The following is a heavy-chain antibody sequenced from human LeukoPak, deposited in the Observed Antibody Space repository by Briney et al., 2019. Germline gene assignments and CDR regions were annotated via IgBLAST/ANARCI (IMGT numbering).Heavy chain of an antibody. CDR1: GGTFSSYA. CDR3: ARGRIAARPSWFDP. V-gene: IGHV1-69*13. Sequence: ASVKVSCKASGGTFSSYAISWVRQAPGQGLEWMGGIIPIFGTANYAQKFQGRVTITADESTSTAYMELSSLRSEDTAVYYCARGRIAARPSWFDPWGQGTLVTVSS. D-gene: IGHD6-6*01. J-gene: IGHJ5*02. CDR2: IIPIFGTA.